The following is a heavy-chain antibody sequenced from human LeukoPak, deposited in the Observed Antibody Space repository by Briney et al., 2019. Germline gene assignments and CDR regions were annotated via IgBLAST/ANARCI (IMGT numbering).Heavy chain of an antibody. CDR2: ISGIGGST. D-gene: IGHD5-24*01. V-gene: IGHV3-23*01. J-gene: IGHJ6*03. CDR3: AKNRDGYKTHYYYYYMDV. CDR1: GFTFSSYA. Sequence: GGSLRLSCAASGFTFSSYAMSWVRQAPGKGLEWVSAISGIGGSTHYADSVKGRFTISRDNSKNTLYLQMNSLRAEDTAVYYCAKNRDGYKTHYYYYYMDVWGKGTTVTISS.